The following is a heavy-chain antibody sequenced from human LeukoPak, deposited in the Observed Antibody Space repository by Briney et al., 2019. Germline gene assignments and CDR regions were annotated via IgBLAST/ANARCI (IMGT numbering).Heavy chain of an antibody. J-gene: IGHJ4*02. CDR1: GGSISSYY. CDR2: IYYSGST. Sequence: SETLSLTCTVSGGSISSYYWSWIRQPPGKGLEWIGCIYYSGSTNYNPSLKSRVTISVDTSKNQFSLKLSSVTAADTAVYYCARTYCSGGSCYSDYWGQGTLVTVSS. D-gene: IGHD2-15*01. CDR3: ARTYCSGGSCYSDY. V-gene: IGHV4-59*01.